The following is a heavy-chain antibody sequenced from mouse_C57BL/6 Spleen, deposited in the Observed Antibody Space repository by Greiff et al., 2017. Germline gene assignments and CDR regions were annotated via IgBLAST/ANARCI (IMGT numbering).Heavy chain of an antibody. CDR3: ARKRDWDNDFDY. CDR2: IYPGDGDT. J-gene: IGHJ2*01. V-gene: IGHV1-82*01. CDR1: GYAFSSSW. Sequence: VQLQQSGPELVKPGASVKISCKASGYAFSSSWMNWVQQRPGKGLEWIGRIYPGDGDTNYNGKFKGKATLTADKSSSTAYMQLSSLTSEDSAVYFCARKRDWDNDFDYWGQGTTLTVSS. D-gene: IGHD4-1*01.